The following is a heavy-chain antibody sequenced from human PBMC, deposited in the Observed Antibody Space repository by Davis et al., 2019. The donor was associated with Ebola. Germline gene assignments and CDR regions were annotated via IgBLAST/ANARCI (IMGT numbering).Heavy chain of an antibody. Sequence: GGSLRLSCSASGFFFSDYYMAWLRQAPGKGLEWVSAISGSGGTTYYADSVKGRFTISRDNSKNTLYLQMNSLRAEDTAVYYCELLWFGELFPRYYYYYDMDVWGQGTTVTVSS. V-gene: IGHV3-23*01. CDR2: ISGSGGTT. CDR3: ELLWFGELFPRYYYYYDMDV. D-gene: IGHD3-10*01. J-gene: IGHJ6*02. CDR1: GFFFSDYY.